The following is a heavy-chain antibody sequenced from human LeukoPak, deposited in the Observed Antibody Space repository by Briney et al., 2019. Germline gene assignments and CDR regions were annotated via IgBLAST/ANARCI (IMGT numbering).Heavy chain of an antibody. D-gene: IGHD6-6*01. CDR2: INHSGST. CDR3: ASARSSLYYFDY. Sequence: SETLSLTCAVYGGSFSGYYWSWIRPPPGKGLEWIGEINHSGSTNYNPSLKSRVTISVDTSKNQFSLKLSSVTAADTAVYYCASARSSLYYFDYWGQGTLVTVSS. J-gene: IGHJ4*02. V-gene: IGHV4-34*01. CDR1: GGSFSGYY.